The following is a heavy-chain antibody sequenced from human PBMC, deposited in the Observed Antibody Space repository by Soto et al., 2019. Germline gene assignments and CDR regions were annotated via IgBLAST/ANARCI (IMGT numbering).Heavy chain of an antibody. CDR1: GYTFTRYG. D-gene: IGHD3-9*01. J-gene: IGHJ5*02. V-gene: IGHV1-18*01. CDR2: ISAYNGNT. Sequence: VASVKVSCKASGYTFTRYGIRWVRQAPGQGLEWMGWISAYNGNTNYAQKLQGRVTMTTDTSTSTAYMELRSLRSDDTAVYYCARGSGVLRYLDWLFHGSDLDPWGQGTLVTVSS. CDR3: ARGSGVLRYLDWLFHGSDLDP.